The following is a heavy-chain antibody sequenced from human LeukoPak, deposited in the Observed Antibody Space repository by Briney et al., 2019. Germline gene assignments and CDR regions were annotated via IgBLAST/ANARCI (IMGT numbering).Heavy chain of an antibody. Sequence: GGSLRLSCAASGFTFSSYAMHWVCQAPGKGLEWVAVISYDGSNKYYADSVKGRFTISRDNSKNTLYLQMNSLRAEDTAVYYCASGTGVANFDYWGQGTLVTVSS. CDR3: ASGTGVANFDY. CDR1: GFTFSSYA. V-gene: IGHV3-30*04. CDR2: ISYDGSNK. D-gene: IGHD3-3*01. J-gene: IGHJ4*02.